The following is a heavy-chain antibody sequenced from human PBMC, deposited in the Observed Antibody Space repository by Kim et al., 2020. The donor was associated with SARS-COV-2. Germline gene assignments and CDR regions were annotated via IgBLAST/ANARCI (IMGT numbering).Heavy chain of an antibody. Sequence: GGSLRLSCAASGFIFSDYYISWIRQAPGKGLEWVSYISSSSSYTNYADSVKGRFTISRDNAKNSLYLQMNSLRAEDTAVYYCARSYSSGWYDYYFDYWGQGTLVTVSS. D-gene: IGHD6-19*01. V-gene: IGHV3-11*03. CDR3: ARSYSSGWYDYYFDY. CDR2: ISSSSSYT. CDR1: GFIFSDYY. J-gene: IGHJ4*02.